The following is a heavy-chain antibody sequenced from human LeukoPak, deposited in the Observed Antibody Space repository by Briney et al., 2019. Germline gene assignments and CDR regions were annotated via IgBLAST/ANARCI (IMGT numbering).Heavy chain of an antibody. V-gene: IGHV3-30-3*01. D-gene: IGHD3-10*01. CDR3: AREGLAYGSGSYFPYNWFDP. CDR2: ISYDGSNK. J-gene: IGHJ5*02. Sequence: GGSLRLSCAASGFTFSRSAMHWVSQAPGKGLEWVAVISYDGSNKYYADSVKGRVTISRDNAKNTLYLQMNSLRAEDTAVYYCAREGLAYGSGSYFPYNWFDPWGQGTLVTVSS. CDR1: GFTFSRSA.